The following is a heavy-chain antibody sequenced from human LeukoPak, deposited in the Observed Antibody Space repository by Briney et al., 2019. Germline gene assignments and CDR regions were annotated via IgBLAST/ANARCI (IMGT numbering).Heavy chain of an antibody. CDR1: GGSIGSSSYY. D-gene: IGHD6-19*01. CDR2: KYYSGST. CDR3: ARQAVAGREFDY. V-gene: IGHV4-39*07. J-gene: IGHJ4*02. Sequence: SETLSLTCTVSGGSIGSSSYYWGWIRQPPGKGLEWIGSKYYSGSTYYNSSLKSRVTISVDTSKNQFSLKLSSVTAADTAVYYCARQAVAGREFDYWGQGTLVTVSS.